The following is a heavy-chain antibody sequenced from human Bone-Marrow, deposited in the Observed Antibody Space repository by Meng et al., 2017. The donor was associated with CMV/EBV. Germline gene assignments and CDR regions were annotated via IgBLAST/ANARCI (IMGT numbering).Heavy chain of an antibody. CDR2: IRYDGSKE. D-gene: IGHD3-10*01. CDR3: AKDSGGEGHMDV. Sequence: GESLKISCAASGFTFSNYGMHWVRQAPGKGLEWVAFIRYDGSKEDYGDSVQGRLTISRDNSKNPLYLQMNSLRADDTALYYCAKDSGGEGHMDVWGQGTTVTVYS. V-gene: IGHV3-30*02. J-gene: IGHJ6*02. CDR1: GFTFSNYG.